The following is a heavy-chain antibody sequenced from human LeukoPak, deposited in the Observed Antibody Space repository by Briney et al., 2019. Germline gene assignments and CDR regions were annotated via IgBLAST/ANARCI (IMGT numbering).Heavy chain of an antibody. J-gene: IGHJ4*02. D-gene: IGHD1-26*01. CDR1: GGSISSYY. CDR3: ARQPMVVGAARGAYFDY. V-gene: IGHV4-59*08. Sequence: SETLSLTCTVSGGSISSYYWSWIRQTPGKGLEWVGYIYYSGSTNYNPSLKSRVAISVDTSKNQFSLRLNSVTAADTAVYYCARQPMVVGAARGAYFDYWGQGTLVTVSS. CDR2: IYYSGST.